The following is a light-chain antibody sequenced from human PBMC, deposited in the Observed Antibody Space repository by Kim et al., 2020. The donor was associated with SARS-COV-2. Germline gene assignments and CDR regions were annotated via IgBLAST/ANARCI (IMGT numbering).Light chain of an antibody. Sequence: RVTISCTVSSSNIGAGYDVHWYQQLPGTAHKLLIYGNSNRPSGVPDRFSGSKSGTSASLAITGLQAEDEADYYCQSYDSSPSGYVFGTGTKVTVL. J-gene: IGLJ1*01. CDR2: GNS. V-gene: IGLV1-40*01. CDR3: QSYDSSPSGYV. CDR1: SSNIGAGYD.